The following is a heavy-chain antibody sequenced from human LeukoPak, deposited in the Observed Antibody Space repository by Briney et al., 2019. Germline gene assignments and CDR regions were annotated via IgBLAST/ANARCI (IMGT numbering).Heavy chain of an antibody. CDR2: ITTSGTTI. V-gene: IGHV3-11*04. D-gene: IGHD2-2*02. CDR1: GFTFRDYY. CDR3: ARVGYTPFDY. J-gene: IGHJ4*02. Sequence: GGSLRLSCSASGFTFRDYYMSWIRQAPGKGLEWLSYITTSGTTISYADSVKGRFTISRDNAKNSLYLQMNSLRAEDTAVYYCARVGYTPFDYWGQGTLVTVSS.